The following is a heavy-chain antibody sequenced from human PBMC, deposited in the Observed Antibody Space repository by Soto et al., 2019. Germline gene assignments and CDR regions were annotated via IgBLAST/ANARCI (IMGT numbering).Heavy chain of an antibody. CDR2: ISGSGDGT. D-gene: IGHD5-18*01. J-gene: IGHJ4*02. CDR1: GFTFSSLA. V-gene: IGHV3-23*01. Sequence: GGSLRLSCAASGFTFSSLALSWVRQAPGMGLEWISAISGSGDGTDYADSVKGRFTISRDNSKNTLYLQMNGLRAEDSAVYYCAGPGYSSQDYWGQGALVTVSS. CDR3: AGPGYSSQDY.